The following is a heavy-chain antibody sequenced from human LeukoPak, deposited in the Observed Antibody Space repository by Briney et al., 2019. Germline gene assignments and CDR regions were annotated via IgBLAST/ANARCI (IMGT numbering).Heavy chain of an antibody. Sequence: GGSLRLSCTASGFTFDSFTMHWVRQAPGRGLEWVAVISYDGNSEYYAESVKGRCTISRDRSRNTLYLQMNSLRAEDTAVYFCARVSSGGSFPKYWGQGTLVTVSS. CDR3: ARVSSGGSFPKY. CDR1: GFTFDSFT. D-gene: IGHD1-26*01. V-gene: IGHV3-30-3*01. CDR2: ISYDGNSE. J-gene: IGHJ4*02.